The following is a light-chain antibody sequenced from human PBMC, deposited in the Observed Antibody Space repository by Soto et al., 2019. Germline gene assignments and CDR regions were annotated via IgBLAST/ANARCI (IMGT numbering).Light chain of an antibody. CDR1: QSVSIY. CDR2: DAS. J-gene: IGKJ4*01. CDR3: QQRNNWLT. Sequence: EIVLTQSPATLSLSPGERATLSCRASQSVSIYLAWYQQKPGQAPRLLIYDASTRASGVPARFSGSGSGTNFTLTISSLEPEDFAVYYCQQRNNWLTFGGGTNVEIK. V-gene: IGKV3-11*01.